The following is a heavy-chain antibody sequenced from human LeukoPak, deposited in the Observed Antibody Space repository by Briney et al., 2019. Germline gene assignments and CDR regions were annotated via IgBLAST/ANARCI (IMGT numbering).Heavy chain of an antibody. J-gene: IGHJ4*02. Sequence: SETLSLTCAVYGGSFSGYYWSWIRQPPGKGLEWIGEINHSGSTNYNPSLKSRVTISVDTSKNQFSLKLSSVTAADTAVYYCARMDTAMGVRFDYWGQGTLVTVSS. D-gene: IGHD5-18*01. V-gene: IGHV4-34*01. CDR1: GGSFSGYY. CDR2: INHSGST. CDR3: ARMDTAMGVRFDY.